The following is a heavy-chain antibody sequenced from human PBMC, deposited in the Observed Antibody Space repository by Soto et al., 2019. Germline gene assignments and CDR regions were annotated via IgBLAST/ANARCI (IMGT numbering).Heavy chain of an antibody. V-gene: IGHV4-39*01. CDR2: IYYSGRT. D-gene: IGHD1-26*01. CDR3: SRSYRLRRGYYFDY. CDR1: GGSISSSSYY. Sequence: QLQLQESGPGLVKPSETLSLTCTVSGGSISSSSYYWGWIRQPPGQGLEWIGSIYYSGRTYYNPSLMSRVTISVDTAKNQFSLKPSSVTAAVTAVYYCSRSYRLRRGYYFDYWGQGTLVTVSS. J-gene: IGHJ4*02.